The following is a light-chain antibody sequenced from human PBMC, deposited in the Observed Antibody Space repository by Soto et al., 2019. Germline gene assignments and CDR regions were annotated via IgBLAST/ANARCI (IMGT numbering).Light chain of an antibody. CDR1: QDVLYSSNNNNY. CDR2: WAS. V-gene: IGKV4-1*01. CDR3: QQYYSTPFT. Sequence: DIVMTQSPDSLAVSLGERATINCKSSQDVLYSSNNNNYLAWYQQKPGQPPKLLIYWASTRDSGVPDRFSGSGSGTDFTRTVSSLQAEDVAVYYCQQYYSTPFTFGPGTKVEIK. J-gene: IGKJ3*01.